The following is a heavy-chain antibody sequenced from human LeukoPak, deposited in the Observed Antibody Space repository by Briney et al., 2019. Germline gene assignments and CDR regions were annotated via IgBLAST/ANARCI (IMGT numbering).Heavy chain of an antibody. CDR2: IYTSGST. Sequence: SETLSLTCTVSGGSISSYYWSWIRQPAGKGLEWIGRIYTSGSTNYNPSLKSRVTMSVDTSKNQFSLKLSSVSAADTAVYYCARLIRYYGSGSYYKTNWFDPWGQGTLVTVSS. J-gene: IGHJ5*02. V-gene: IGHV4-4*07. CDR3: ARLIRYYGSGSYYKTNWFDP. D-gene: IGHD3-10*01. CDR1: GGSISSYY.